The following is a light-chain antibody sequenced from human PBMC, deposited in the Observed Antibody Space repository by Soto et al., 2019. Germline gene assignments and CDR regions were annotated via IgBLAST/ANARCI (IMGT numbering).Light chain of an antibody. CDR2: EVT. V-gene: IGLV2-8*01. CDR3: SSYAGSNNLV. J-gene: IGLJ1*01. Sequence: QSALTQPPSASGSPGQSVTISCTGTSSDVGGYNYVSWYQQRPGKAPKLMIYEVTKRPSGVPDRFSGSKSVNTASLTVSGLQAEDEADYYRSSYAGSNNLVFGTGTKLTVL. CDR1: SSDVGGYNY.